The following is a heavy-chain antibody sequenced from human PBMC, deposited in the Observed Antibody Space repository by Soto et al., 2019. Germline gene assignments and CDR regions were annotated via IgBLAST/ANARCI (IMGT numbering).Heavy chain of an antibody. CDR2: IYHSGST. Sequence: SETLSLTCAVSGGSISSGGYSWSWIRQPPGKGLEWIGYIYHSGSTYYNPSLKSRVTISVDRSKNQFSLKLSSVTAADTAVYYCASRYYYGLVSYNAYYYYLLDFWGQGTSVPVSS. CDR1: GGSISSGGYS. V-gene: IGHV4-30-2*01. CDR3: ASRYYYGLVSYNAYYYYLLDF. J-gene: IGHJ6*02. D-gene: IGHD3-10*01.